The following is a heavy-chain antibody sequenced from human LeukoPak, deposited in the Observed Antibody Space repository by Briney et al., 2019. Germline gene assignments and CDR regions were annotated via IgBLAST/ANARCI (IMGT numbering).Heavy chain of an antibody. J-gene: IGHJ6*03. CDR1: GGSISSSSYY. V-gene: IGHV4-39*07. D-gene: IGHD5-18*01. Sequence: PSETLSLTCTVSGGSISSSSYYWGWIRQPPGKGLVWIGGIYYSGSTYYNPSLKSRVTISVDTSKNQFSLKLSSVTAADTAVYYCARELGYYYYYYYMDVWGKGTTVTVSS. CDR3: ARELGYYYYYYYMDV. CDR2: IYYSGST.